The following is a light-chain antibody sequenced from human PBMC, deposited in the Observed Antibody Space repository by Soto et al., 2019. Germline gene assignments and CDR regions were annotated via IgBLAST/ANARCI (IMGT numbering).Light chain of an antibody. V-gene: IGKV3-11*01. Sequence: EIVLTQSPATLSLSPGERATLSCRASQSVSSYLAWYQQKPGQAPRLLVYDASNRDTGIPARFSGSGSGTDFTLTISSLEPGDVAFYYCQQRSNWPVTFGQGTKVEIK. CDR1: QSVSSY. J-gene: IGKJ1*01. CDR3: QQRSNWPVT. CDR2: DAS.